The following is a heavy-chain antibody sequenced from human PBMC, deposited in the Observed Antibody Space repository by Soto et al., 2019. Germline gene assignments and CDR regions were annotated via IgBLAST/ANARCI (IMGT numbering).Heavy chain of an antibody. CDR1: GVSINNYY. V-gene: IGHV4-59*01. CDR3: VKVVPGGHLYH. CDR2: IYYTGST. J-gene: IGHJ5*02. D-gene: IGHD6-25*01. Sequence: SETLSLTCTVSGVSINNYYWTWIRQPPGKRLEWIGAIYYTGSTTYNPSLRSRVTFSVDTSKNQFSLSLTSVTAADTAVYFCVKVVPGGHLYHWGQGTLVTVSS.